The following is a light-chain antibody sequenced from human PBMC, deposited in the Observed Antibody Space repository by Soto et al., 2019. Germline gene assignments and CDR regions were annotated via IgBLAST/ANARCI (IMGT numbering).Light chain of an antibody. CDR1: SSDVGAYNY. CDR3: SSYTSNSPVV. CDR2: EVR. J-gene: IGLJ2*01. V-gene: IGLV2-14*01. Sequence: QSVLTQPPSASGSPGQSVTISCTGTSSDVGAYNYVSWYQQHPGKAPRLMIYEVRNRPSGVSDRFSGSKSGTTASLTISGLQAEDEADYYCSSYTSNSPVVFGGGTQLTVL.